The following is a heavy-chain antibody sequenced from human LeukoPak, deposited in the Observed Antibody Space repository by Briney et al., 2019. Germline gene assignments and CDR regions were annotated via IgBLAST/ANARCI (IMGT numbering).Heavy chain of an antibody. J-gene: IGHJ5*02. CDR1: GFTFSTYG. Sequence: PGGSLRVSCAASGFTFSTYGMHWVRQAPGKGLEWVAVISYAGSNKYYADSVKGRFGISRDNVKNTLYLQMNSLRAEDTAVYFCAREQPGPWGQGTLVTVSS. CDR2: ISYAGSNK. V-gene: IGHV3-30*03. D-gene: IGHD6-13*01. CDR3: AREQPGP.